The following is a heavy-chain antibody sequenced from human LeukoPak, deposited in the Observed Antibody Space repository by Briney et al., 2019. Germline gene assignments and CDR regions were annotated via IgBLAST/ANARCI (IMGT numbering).Heavy chain of an antibody. CDR3: AKEGPIPKYYFDY. Sequence: PGGFLRLSCAASGFTFSSYGMHWVRQAPGKGLEWVAVIWYDGSNKYYADSVKGRFTISRDNSKNTLYLQMNSLRAEDTAVYYCAKEGPIPKYYFDYWGQGTLVTVSS. J-gene: IGHJ4*02. V-gene: IGHV3-33*06. CDR1: GFTFSSYG. CDR2: IWYDGSNK.